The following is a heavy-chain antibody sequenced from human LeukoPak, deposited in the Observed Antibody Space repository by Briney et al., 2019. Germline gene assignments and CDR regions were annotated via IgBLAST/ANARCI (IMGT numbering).Heavy chain of an antibody. Sequence: GESLKISCKASGYRFTNYWISWVRQRPGKGMEWMGRIDPSDSYTNYSPSFQGHVTISADKSVNTAYLQWSSLRASDTAMYYCARLPMTLNYFDYCGQGTLVTVSS. V-gene: IGHV5-10-1*01. CDR1: GYRFTNYW. D-gene: IGHD3-22*01. J-gene: IGHJ4*02. CDR2: IDPSDSYT. CDR3: ARLPMTLNYFDY.